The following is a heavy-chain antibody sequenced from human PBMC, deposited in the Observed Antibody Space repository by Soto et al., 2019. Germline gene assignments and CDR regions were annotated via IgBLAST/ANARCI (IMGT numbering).Heavy chain of an antibody. Sequence: SETLSLTCTVSGGSISSYYWSWIRQPAGKGLEWIGRIYTSGSTNYSPSLKSRVTMSVDTSKNQFSLKLSSVTAADTAVYYCARSRHSSSSPDYWGQGTLVTVSS. J-gene: IGHJ4*02. V-gene: IGHV4-4*07. D-gene: IGHD6-6*01. CDR1: GGSISSYY. CDR3: ARSRHSSSSPDY. CDR2: IYTSGST.